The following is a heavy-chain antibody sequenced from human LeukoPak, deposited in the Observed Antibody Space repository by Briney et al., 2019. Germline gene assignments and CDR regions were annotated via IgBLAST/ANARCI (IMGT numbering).Heavy chain of an antibody. J-gene: IGHJ4*02. CDR1: GYTLTELS. Sequence: ASVKVSCKVSGYTLTELSMHWVRQAPGKGLEWMGGFDPEDGETIYAQKLQGRVTMTTDTSTSTAYMELRSLRSDDTAVYYCARLRIAAAPVDYWGQGTLVTVSS. D-gene: IGHD6-13*01. V-gene: IGHV1-24*01. CDR3: ARLRIAAAPVDY. CDR2: FDPEDGET.